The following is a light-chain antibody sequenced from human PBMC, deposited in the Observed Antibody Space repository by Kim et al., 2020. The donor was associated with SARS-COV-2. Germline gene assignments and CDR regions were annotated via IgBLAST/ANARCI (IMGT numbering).Light chain of an antibody. CDR3: QQFNNWPYT. CDR2: GAS. CDR1: QSVSSK. J-gene: IGKJ2*01. Sequence: VSPGERATLSCRASQSVSSKLAWYQQKPGQPPRLFIYGASTRATGIPARFSGSGSGTEFTLTINSLQSEDFAVYYCQQFNNWPYTFGQGTKLEIK. V-gene: IGKV3-15*01.